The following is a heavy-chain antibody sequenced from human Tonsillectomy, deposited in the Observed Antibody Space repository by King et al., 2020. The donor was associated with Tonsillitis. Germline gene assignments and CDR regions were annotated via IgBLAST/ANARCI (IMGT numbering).Heavy chain of an antibody. J-gene: IGHJ4*02. V-gene: IGHV3-23*04. CDR1: GFTFSSYA. CDR3: AKEYYDIFTGYYARPFDY. Sequence: VQLVESGGGLVQPGGSLRLSCAASGFTFSSYAMSWVRQAPGKGLEWVSAISGSGGSIYYADSVKGRFTISRDNSKNTLYLQVNSLRAEDTAVYYCAKEYYDIFTGYYARPFDYWGQGTLVTVSS. CDR2: ISGSGGSI. D-gene: IGHD3-9*01.